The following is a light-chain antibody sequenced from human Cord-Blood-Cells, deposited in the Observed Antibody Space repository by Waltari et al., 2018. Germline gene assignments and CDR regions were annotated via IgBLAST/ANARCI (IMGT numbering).Light chain of an antibody. CDR2: GAT. V-gene: IGKV3-20*01. CDR3: QQYGSSRWT. J-gene: IGKJ1*01. Sequence: IVLTQSPGTLSLSPGERATLSCRASQSVSSSYLAWYQQKPGQAPRLLIYGATSRAPGIPDRFSGSGSGTDFTLTISRLEPEDCAVYYCQQYGSSRWTFGQGTKVEIK. CDR1: QSVSSSY.